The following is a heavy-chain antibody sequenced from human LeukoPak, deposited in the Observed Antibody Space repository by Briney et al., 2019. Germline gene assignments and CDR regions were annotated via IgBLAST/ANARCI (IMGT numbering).Heavy chain of an antibody. D-gene: IGHD2-15*01. CDR1: GGSISSGSYY. CDR2: IYTSGST. J-gene: IGHJ6*03. V-gene: IGHV4-61*02. Sequence: SETLSLTCTVSGGSISSGSYYWSWIRQPAGKGLEWIGRIYTSGSTNYNPSLKSRVTISVDTSKNQFSLKLSSVTAADTAVYYCARLAPDYYYYYYMDVWGKGTTVTISS. CDR3: ARLAPDYYYYYYMDV.